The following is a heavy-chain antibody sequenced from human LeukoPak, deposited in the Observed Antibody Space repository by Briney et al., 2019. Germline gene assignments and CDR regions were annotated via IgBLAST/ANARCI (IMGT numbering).Heavy chain of an antibody. CDR1: GVSISTYY. CDR3: ARESYRWYVHNYYYYGMDV. J-gene: IGHJ6*02. Sequence: PSETLSLTCTVSGVSISTYYWSWIRQPARKGLEWIGRIYTSGSTNYNPSLKSRVTMSVDTSKNQFSLKLSSVTAADTAVYYCARESYRWYVHNYYYYGMDVWGQGTTVTVSS. V-gene: IGHV4-4*07. CDR2: IYTSGST. D-gene: IGHD6-13*01.